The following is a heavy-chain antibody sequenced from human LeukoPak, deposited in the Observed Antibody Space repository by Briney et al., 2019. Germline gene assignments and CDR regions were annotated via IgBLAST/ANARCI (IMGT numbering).Heavy chain of an antibody. D-gene: IGHD2-2*01. CDR1: GGSISSYY. V-gene: IGHV4-34*01. CDR2: INHSGST. Sequence: SETLSLTCTVSGGSISSYYWSWIRQPPGKGLEWIGEINHSGSTNYNPSLKSRVTISVDTSKNQFSLKLSSVTAADTAVYYCARGQPDIVVVPAATRVRWFDPWGQGTLVTVSS. J-gene: IGHJ5*02. CDR3: ARGQPDIVVVPAATRVRWFDP.